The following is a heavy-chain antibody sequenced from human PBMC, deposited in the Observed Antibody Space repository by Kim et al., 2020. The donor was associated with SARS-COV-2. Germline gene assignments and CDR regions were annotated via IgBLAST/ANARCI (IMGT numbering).Heavy chain of an antibody. CDR3: ARVRTSSSWAPAGRRYFQH. J-gene: IGHJ1*01. V-gene: IGHV4-34*01. D-gene: IGHD6-13*01. Sequence: SRVTISVDTSKNQFSLKLSSVTAADTAVYYCARVRTSSSWAPAGRRYFQHWGQGTLVTVSS.